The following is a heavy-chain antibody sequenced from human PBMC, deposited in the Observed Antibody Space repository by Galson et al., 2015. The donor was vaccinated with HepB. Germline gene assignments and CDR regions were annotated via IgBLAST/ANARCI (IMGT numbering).Heavy chain of an antibody. V-gene: IGHV3-7*01. CDR2: IKQDGIEK. J-gene: IGHJ3*02. CDR3: ARVAGTTKPHDAFDI. D-gene: IGHD1-7*01. Sequence: SLRLSCAASGFTFSSYRMSWVRQVPGKGLEWVANIKQDGIEKYYADSVKGRFTISRDNVKNSLYVQMNSLRAEDTAVYYCARVAGTTKPHDAFDIWGQGTMVTVSS. CDR1: GFTFSSYR.